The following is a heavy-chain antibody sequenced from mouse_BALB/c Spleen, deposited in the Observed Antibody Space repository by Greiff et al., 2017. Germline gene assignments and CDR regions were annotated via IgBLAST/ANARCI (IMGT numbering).Heavy chain of an antibody. V-gene: IGHV1S137*01. CDR3: ARRGDGYYGGGAMDY. CDR2: ISTYYGDA. CDR1: GYTFTDYA. J-gene: IGHJ4*01. Sequence: QVQLQQSGAELVRPGVSVKISCKGSGYTFTDYAMHWVKQSHAKSLEWIGVISTYYGDASYNQKFKGKATMTVDKSSSTAYMELSSLASEDSAVYYCARRGDGYYGGGAMDYWGQGTSVTVSS. D-gene: IGHD2-3*01.